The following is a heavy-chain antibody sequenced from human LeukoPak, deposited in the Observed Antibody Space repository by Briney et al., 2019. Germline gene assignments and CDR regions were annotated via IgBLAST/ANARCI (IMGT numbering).Heavy chain of an antibody. V-gene: IGHV3-7*05. Sequence: GGSLRLSCAVSGFTFSTYWMTWVPQAPGEGLKWVANIDQDGSEKYYVDSVKGRFTISRDNAKNSLYLQMNSLRAEDTAVYYCARGKGWTDYWGQGTLVTVSS. CDR1: GFTFSTYW. J-gene: IGHJ4*02. D-gene: IGHD6-19*01. CDR2: IDQDGSEK. CDR3: ARGKGWTDY.